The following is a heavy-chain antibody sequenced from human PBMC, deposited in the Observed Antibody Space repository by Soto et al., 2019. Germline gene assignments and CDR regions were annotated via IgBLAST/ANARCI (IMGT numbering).Heavy chain of an antibody. D-gene: IGHD6-13*01. CDR3: VKPGISRWYGGNDY. V-gene: IGHV3-23*01. CDR1: GFTFSNYA. J-gene: IGHJ4*02. Sequence: RLSCAASGFTFSNYAMNWVRQAPGKGLEWVSVISSSGGHTYYADSVKGRFTISRDNSKNTLFLQINSLRAEDTAIYYCVKPGISRWYGGNDYWGQGTLVTVSS. CDR2: ISSSGGHT.